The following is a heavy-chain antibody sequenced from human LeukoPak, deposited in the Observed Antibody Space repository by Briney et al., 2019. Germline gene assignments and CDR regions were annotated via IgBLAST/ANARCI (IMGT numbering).Heavy chain of an antibody. CDR1: GFTFSDYN. CDR2: ISRSGSTK. CDR3: ARVLRYCSGGNCYSGGLGYMDV. Sequence: GGSLRLSCAASGFTFSDYNMRWIRRAPGKGLEWVSSISRSGSTKYYAGSVKGRFTIYRDHAKNSLFLQMNSLRAEDTAVYYCARVLRYCSGGNCYSGGLGYMDVWGKGTTVTISS. J-gene: IGHJ6*03. D-gene: IGHD2-15*01. V-gene: IGHV3-11*01.